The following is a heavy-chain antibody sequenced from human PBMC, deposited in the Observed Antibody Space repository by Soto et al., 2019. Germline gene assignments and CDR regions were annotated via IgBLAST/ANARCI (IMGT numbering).Heavy chain of an antibody. D-gene: IGHD3-22*01. Sequence: ASVKVSCKASGGTFSSYAISWVRQAPGQGLEWMGGIIPIFGTANYAQKFQGRVTITVDESTSTAYMELSSLRSEDTAVYYCARGYYYDSSGYYHYCDYWGQGTLVTVSS. CDR1: GGTFSSYA. V-gene: IGHV1-69*13. J-gene: IGHJ4*02. CDR3: ARGYYYDSSGYYHYCDY. CDR2: IIPIFGTA.